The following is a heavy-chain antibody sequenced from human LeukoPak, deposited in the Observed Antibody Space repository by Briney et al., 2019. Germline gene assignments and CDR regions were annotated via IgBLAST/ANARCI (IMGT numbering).Heavy chain of an antibody. CDR2: IYPGDSDT. CDR3: ARQLDYDFWSGYSYGMDV. D-gene: IGHD3-3*01. Sequence: GESLKISCKGSGYSFTNYWITWVRQMPGKGLEWMGIIYPGDSDTRYSPSFQGQVTIPADKSISTAYLQWSSLKASDTAMYYCARQLDYDFWSGYSYGMDVWGQGTTVTVSS. J-gene: IGHJ6*02. CDR1: GYSFTNYW. V-gene: IGHV5-51*01.